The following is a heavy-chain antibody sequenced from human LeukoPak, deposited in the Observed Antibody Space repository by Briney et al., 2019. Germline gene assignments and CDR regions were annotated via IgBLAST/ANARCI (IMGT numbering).Heavy chain of an antibody. V-gene: IGHV3-74*01. CDR2: INSDGSST. CDR3: ARVDSSGWYYYYGMDV. CDR1: GFTFGSYW. J-gene: IGHJ6*04. Sequence: GGSLRLSCAASGFTFGSYWMHWVRQAPGKGLVWVSRINSDGSSTSYADSVKGRFTISRDNAKNTLYLQMNSLRAEDTAVYYCARVDSSGWYYYYGMDVWGKGTTVTVSS. D-gene: IGHD6-19*01.